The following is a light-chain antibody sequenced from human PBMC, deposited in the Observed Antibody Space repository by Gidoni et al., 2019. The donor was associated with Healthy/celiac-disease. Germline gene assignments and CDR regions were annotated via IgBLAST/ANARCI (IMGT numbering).Light chain of an antibody. CDR3: AAWDDSLSGPRV. J-gene: IGLJ3*02. CDR1: SSNHGSNY. CDR2: RNN. V-gene: IGLV1-47*01. Sequence: QSVLTQPPSASGTPGQTVTISCSGSSSNHGSNYVYWYQQLPGTAPKLLIYRNNQRPSGVPDRFSGSKSGTSASLAISGLRSEDEADYYCAAWDDSLSGPRVFGGGTKLTVL.